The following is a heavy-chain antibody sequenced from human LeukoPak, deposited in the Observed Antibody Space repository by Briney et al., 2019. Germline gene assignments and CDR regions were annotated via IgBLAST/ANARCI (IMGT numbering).Heavy chain of an antibody. CDR1: GPDVNSDN. V-gene: IGHV3-21*01. J-gene: IGHJ4*02. D-gene: IGHD5-18*01. CDR2: IGGSGY. Sequence: PGGSLRLSCVASGPDVNSDNMYWVRQAPGKGLECVSSIGGSGYYYADSVKGRFTISRDRNTVSLQMNSLRAEDTAIYFCARGPPHSSSYVRGNSYMLHWGLGTLVTVSS. CDR3: ARGPPHSSSYVRGNSYMLH.